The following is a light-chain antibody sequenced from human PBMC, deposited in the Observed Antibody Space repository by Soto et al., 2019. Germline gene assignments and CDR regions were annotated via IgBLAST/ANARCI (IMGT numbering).Light chain of an antibody. CDR2: DVR. CDR3: FSSSYKISRHV. V-gene: IGLV2-14*03. J-gene: IGLJ1*01. CDR1: TSDLGTYNS. Sequence: QSALTQPASVSGSPGQSITISCIGTTSDLGTYNSVSWYQQHPDKAPQLIIYDVRYRPSGVSDRFSGSRSGSTASLIISGLRADDEDDYDCFSSSYKISRHVLGTGTKVTVL.